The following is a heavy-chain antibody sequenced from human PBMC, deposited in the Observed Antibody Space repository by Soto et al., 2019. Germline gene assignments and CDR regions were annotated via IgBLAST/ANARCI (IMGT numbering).Heavy chain of an antibody. CDR1: GFTFTSSA. Sequence: ASVKVSCKASGFTFTSSAMQWVRQARGQRLEWIGWIVVGSGNTNYAQKFQERVTITRDMSTSTAYMELSSLRSEDTAVYYCAATRIAARPRPYYMDVWGKGTTVTVSS. J-gene: IGHJ6*03. CDR3: AATRIAARPRPYYMDV. D-gene: IGHD6-6*01. V-gene: IGHV1-58*02. CDR2: IVVGSGNT.